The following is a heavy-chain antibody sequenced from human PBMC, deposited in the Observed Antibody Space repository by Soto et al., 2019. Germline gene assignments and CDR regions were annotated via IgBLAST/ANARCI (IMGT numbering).Heavy chain of an antibody. CDR2: ISYDGSKK. CDR1: GFTFSYYG. CDR3: AKDRVWNPFDD. V-gene: IGHV3-30*18. Sequence: LRLSCAASGFTFSYYGMHWVRQAPGKGLEWVAVISYDGSKKYSADSVRGRFTISRDNSKNTLYLQMNSLRPEDTAVYYCAKDRVWNPFDDWGQGTLVTVSS. J-gene: IGHJ4*02. D-gene: IGHD1-1*01.